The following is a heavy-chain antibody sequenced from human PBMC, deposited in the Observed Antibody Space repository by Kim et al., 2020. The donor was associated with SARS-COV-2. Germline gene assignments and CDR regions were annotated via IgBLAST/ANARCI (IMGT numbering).Heavy chain of an antibody. CDR2: ITTYDGHT. Sequence: ASVKVSCTASGYTFTMYGISWVRQAPGQGLEWMGWITTYDGHTKYAEKVQGRVSVTRDTSTSTVYMELRSLRSDDTAVYYCARRRNWGSTSWYFDLWGRG. D-gene: IGHD7-27*01. J-gene: IGHJ2*01. CDR1: GYTFTMYG. CDR3: ARRRNWGSTSWYFDL. V-gene: IGHV1-18*01.